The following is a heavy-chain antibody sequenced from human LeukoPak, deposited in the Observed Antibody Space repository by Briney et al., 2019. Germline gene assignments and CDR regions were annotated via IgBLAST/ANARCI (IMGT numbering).Heavy chain of an antibody. V-gene: IGHV1-18*01. D-gene: IGHD3-3*01. J-gene: IGHJ4*02. CDR2: ISAYNGNT. CDR3: ARAPTFTIFGVVIIVRYFDY. Sequence: GASVKVSCKASGYTFTSYGISWVRQAPGQGLEWMGWISAYNGNTNYAQKLQGRVTMTTGTSTSTAYMELRSLRSDDTAVYYCARAPTFTIFGVVIIVRYFDYWGQGTLVTVSS. CDR1: GYTFTSYG.